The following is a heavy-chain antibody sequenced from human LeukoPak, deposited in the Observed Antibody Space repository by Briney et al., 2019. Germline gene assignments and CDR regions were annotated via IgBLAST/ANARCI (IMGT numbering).Heavy chain of an antibody. Sequence: GASVRVSCKTSGYTFTNLDINWLRQAPGQGFEWMGWMSPNSGDTGYAQKFQGRVSMTRDIFKSTAYMELSSLRSEDTAIYYCASNPPNTGDFYYWGLGTLVTVSS. J-gene: IGHJ4*02. CDR2: MSPNSGDT. V-gene: IGHV1-8*01. CDR3: ASNPPNTGDFYY. CDR1: GYTFTNLD. D-gene: IGHD1-1*01.